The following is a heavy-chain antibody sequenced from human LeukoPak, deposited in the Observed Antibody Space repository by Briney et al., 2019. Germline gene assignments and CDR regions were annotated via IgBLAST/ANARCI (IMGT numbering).Heavy chain of an antibody. V-gene: IGHV4-39*07. J-gene: IGHJ3*02. CDR3: ARDTPYYYDTAHAFDI. Sequence: PSETLSLTCTVSGGSISSSSYYWGWIRQPPGKGLEWIGSIYYSGSTYYNPSLKSRVTISVDTSKNQFSLKLSSVTAADTAVYYCARDTPYYYDTAHAFDIWGQGTMVTVSS. CDR2: IYYSGST. D-gene: IGHD3-22*01. CDR1: GGSISSSSYY.